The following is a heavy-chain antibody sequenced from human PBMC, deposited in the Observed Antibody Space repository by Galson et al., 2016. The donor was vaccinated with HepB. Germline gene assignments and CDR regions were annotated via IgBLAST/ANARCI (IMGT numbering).Heavy chain of an antibody. D-gene: IGHD3-22*01. CDR1: GGSIIGTNW. CDR3: ARHVGYYYSYWYFDL. CDR2: IYHSGST. J-gene: IGHJ2*01. Sequence: ETLSLTCAVSGGSIIGTNWWSWVRQPPQKRLEWIGQIYHSGSTYYNPSLKSRVTISVDTSKNQFSLKLSSVTAADTAVYYCARHVGYYYSYWYFDLWGRGTLVTVSS. V-gene: IGHV4-4*02.